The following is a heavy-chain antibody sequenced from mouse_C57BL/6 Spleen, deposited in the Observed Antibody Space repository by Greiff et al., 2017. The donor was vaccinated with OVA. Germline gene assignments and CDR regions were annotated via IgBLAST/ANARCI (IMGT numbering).Heavy chain of an antibody. CDR3: ARSGNYGELFGY. D-gene: IGHD2-1*01. CDR1: GYTFTSYW. V-gene: IGHV1-50*01. Sequence: QVQLQQSGAELVKPGASVKLSCKASGYTFTSYWMQWVQQRPGQGLEWIGEIDPSDSYTNYNQKFKGKATLTVDTSSSTAYMQLSSLTSEDSAVYYCARSGNYGELFGYWGKGTLVTVSA. CDR2: IDPSDSYT. J-gene: IGHJ3*01.